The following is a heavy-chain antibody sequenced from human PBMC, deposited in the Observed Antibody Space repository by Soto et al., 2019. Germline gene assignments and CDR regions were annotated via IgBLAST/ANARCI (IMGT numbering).Heavy chain of an antibody. V-gene: IGHV4-39*01. CDR1: GGSISTSSYY. J-gene: IGHJ4*02. D-gene: IGHD3-22*01. Sequence: QLQLQESGPGLVKPSETLSLTCTVSGGSISTSSYYWGWIRQPPGKGLEWIGSIYYSGSTYYNPSLKSRVPISLDTSKNQFSLKLSSVTAADTAVYYCARDYDSSGDYWGQGTLVTVSS. CDR2: IYYSGST. CDR3: ARDYDSSGDY.